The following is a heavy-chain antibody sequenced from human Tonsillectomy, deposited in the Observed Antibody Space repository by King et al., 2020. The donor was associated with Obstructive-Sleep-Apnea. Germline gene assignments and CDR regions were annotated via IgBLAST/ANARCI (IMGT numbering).Heavy chain of an antibody. CDR3: AREEITGAFDI. D-gene: IGHD5-24*01. J-gene: IGHJ3*02. Sequence: VQLVESGAEVKKPGASVKVSCKASGYTFTGYYMHWVRQAPGQGLEWMGWINPNSGGTNNAQKFQGRVTMTRDTSISTAYMELSRLRSDDTAVYYCAREEITGAFDIWGQGTMVPVSS. CDR1: GYTFTGYY. CDR2: INPNSGGT. V-gene: IGHV1-2*02.